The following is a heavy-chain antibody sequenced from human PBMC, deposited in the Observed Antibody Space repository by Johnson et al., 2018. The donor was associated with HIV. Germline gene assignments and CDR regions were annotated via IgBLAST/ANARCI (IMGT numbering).Heavy chain of an antibody. J-gene: IGHJ3*02. D-gene: IGHD6-13*01. V-gene: IGHV3-30-3*01. CDR2: ISYDGSNK. CDR3: TTKPYSSSWYGAFDI. Sequence: QVQLVESGGGLVQPGRSLSLSCAASGFTFSSYAMNWVRQAPGKGLEWVAVISYDGSNKYYADSVKGRFTISRDNSKNTLYLQMNSLRAEDTAVYYCTTKPYSSSWYGAFDIWGQGTMVTVSS. CDR1: GFTFSSYA.